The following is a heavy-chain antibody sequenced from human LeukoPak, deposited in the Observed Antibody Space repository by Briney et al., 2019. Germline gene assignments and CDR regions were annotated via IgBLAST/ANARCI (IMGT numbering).Heavy chain of an antibody. Sequence: PGGSLRLSCAASGFTFSSYAMHWVRQAPGKGLEWVAVISYDGSNKYYADSVKGRFTISRDNSKNTLYLQMNSLRAEDTAVYYCARAHGRLRWSYYFDYWGQGTLVTVSS. V-gene: IGHV3-30-3*01. CDR2: ISYDGSNK. CDR3: ARAHGRLRWSYYFDY. D-gene: IGHD4-23*01. J-gene: IGHJ4*02. CDR1: GFTFSSYA.